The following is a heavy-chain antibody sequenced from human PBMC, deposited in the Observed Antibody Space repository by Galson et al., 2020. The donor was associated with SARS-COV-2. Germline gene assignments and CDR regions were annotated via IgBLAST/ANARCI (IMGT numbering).Heavy chain of an antibody. J-gene: IGHJ4*02. Sequence: ASVKVSCKVSGYTLTELSMHWVRQAPGKGLEWMGGFDPEDGETIYAQKFQGGVTMTEDTSTDTAYMELSSLRSEDTAVYYCATAYAYCGGDCYSLDYWGQGTLVTVSS. CDR1: GYTLTELS. V-gene: IGHV1-24*01. CDR3: ATAYAYCGGDCYSLDY. D-gene: IGHD2-21*01. CDR2: FDPEDGET.